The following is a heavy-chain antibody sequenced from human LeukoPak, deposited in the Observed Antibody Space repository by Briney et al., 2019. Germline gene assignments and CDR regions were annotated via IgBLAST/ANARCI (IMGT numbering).Heavy chain of an antibody. Sequence: ASVKVSCKASGYTLTSYAMNWVRQAPGQGLEWMGWINTNTGNPTYAQGFTGRFVFSLDTSVSTAYLQISSLKAEDTAVYYCARDRPYYYDSSGYFDYWGQGTLVTVSS. CDR1: GYTLTSYA. D-gene: IGHD3-22*01. CDR3: ARDRPYYYDSSGYFDY. CDR2: INTNTGNP. V-gene: IGHV7-4-1*02. J-gene: IGHJ4*02.